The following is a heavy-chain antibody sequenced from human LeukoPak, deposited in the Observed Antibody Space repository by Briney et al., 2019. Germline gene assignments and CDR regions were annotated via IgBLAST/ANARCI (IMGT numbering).Heavy chain of an antibody. J-gene: IGHJ4*02. Sequence: GGSLRLSCAASGCTFSSYGMHWGRQAPGKGLEWVAVIRYDGRNKYYADSVKGRFTISRDNSKNTLYLQMNSLRAEDTAVYYCAKDGGGYFDWFQATPHYFDYWGQGTLVTVSS. CDR2: IRYDGRNK. V-gene: IGHV3-30*02. CDR1: GCTFSSYG. D-gene: IGHD3-9*01. CDR3: AKDGGGYFDWFQATPHYFDY.